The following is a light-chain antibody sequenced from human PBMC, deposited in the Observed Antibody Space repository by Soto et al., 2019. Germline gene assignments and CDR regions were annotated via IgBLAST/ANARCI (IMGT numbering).Light chain of an antibody. CDR3: QSYDFSLSAYV. V-gene: IGLV1-40*01. J-gene: IGLJ1*01. CDR2: GNS. CDR1: SSNIGAGYD. Sequence: QSVLTQPPSVSGAPGQRVTISCTGNSSNIGAGYDVHWYQHLPGTAPKVLIYGNSNRPSGVPDRFSGSKSGTSASLAITGLQADDEADYCCQSYDFSLSAYVFGGGTKLTVL.